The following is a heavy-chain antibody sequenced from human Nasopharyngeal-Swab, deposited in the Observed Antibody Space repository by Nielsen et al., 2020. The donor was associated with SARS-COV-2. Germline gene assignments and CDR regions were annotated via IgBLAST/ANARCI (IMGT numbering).Heavy chain of an antibody. Sequence: GGSLRLSCAASGFTFSSYSMNWVRQAPGKGLEWDSSISSSSSYIYYADSVKDRFTISRDNAKNSLYLQMNSLRAEDTAVYYCARDKGIQYCSSTSCYESMIDYYGMDVWGQGTTVTVSS. V-gene: IGHV3-21*01. CDR1: GFTFSSYS. CDR2: ISSSSSYI. J-gene: IGHJ6*02. CDR3: ARDKGIQYCSSTSCYESMIDYYGMDV. D-gene: IGHD2-2*01.